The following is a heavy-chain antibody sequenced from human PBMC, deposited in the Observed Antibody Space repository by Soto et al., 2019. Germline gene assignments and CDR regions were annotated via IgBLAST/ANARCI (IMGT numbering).Heavy chain of an antibody. D-gene: IGHD3-10*01. CDR2: ISGSGGST. Sequence: EVQLLESGGGLVQPGGSLRLSCAASGFTFSSYAMSWVRQAPGKGLEWVSAISGSGGSTYYADSVKGRFTISRDNSKNPRYLQMNSLRAEDTAVYYCAKALGWFGECYFDYWGRGTLVTVSS. J-gene: IGHJ4*02. CDR1: GFTFSSYA. CDR3: AKALGWFGECYFDY. V-gene: IGHV3-23*01.